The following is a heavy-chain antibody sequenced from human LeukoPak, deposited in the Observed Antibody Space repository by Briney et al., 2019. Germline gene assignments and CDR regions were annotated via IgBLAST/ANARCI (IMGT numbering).Heavy chain of an antibody. CDR1: GFTFSSKA. J-gene: IGHJ4*02. CDR2: ISGSGGSK. D-gene: IGHD2-2*01. CDR3: AKVSSVPAAARLCPGRPGEFVY. V-gene: IGHV3-23*01. Sequence: GRSLRLSYAAYGFTFSSKAMSCVRQPPREGLEWLSAISGSGGSKYYVDFVERSLPISRDNSKNTLYLKMNSLRAEDTAVYYCAKVSSVPAAARLCPGRPGEFVYWGQGTQVTVS.